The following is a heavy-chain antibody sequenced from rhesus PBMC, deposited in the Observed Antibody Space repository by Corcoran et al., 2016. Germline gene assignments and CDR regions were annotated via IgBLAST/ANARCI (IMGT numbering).Heavy chain of an antibody. J-gene: IGHJ4*01. CDR2: INSGGGST. V-gene: IGHV3S42*01. CDR1: GFTFSSYW. Sequence: EVQLVESGGGLAKPGGSLRLSCAASGFTFSSYWMNWVRQTPGKGLEWISAINSGGGSTYYADSGKCRLTFSRDNSKNTLSLQRNSLRAEDTAVYYCAKGGIAAAGRFDYWGQGVLVTVSS. CDR3: AKGGIAAAGRFDY. D-gene: IGHD6-25*01.